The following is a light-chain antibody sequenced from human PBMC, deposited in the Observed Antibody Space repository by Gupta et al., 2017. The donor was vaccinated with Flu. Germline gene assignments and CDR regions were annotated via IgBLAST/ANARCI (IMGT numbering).Light chain of an antibody. V-gene: IGKV1-39*01. J-gene: IGKJ1*01. Sequence: PSSLSTSVGESVTITCRASETFDDQLNWYQQKPGKAPKLLIYSASTLHSGVPSRFSGGGSGTDFTLTISGLQHEDFATYYCQQSYFSPWTFGQGTKVEIK. CDR2: SAS. CDR3: QQSYFSPWT. CDR1: ETFDDQ.